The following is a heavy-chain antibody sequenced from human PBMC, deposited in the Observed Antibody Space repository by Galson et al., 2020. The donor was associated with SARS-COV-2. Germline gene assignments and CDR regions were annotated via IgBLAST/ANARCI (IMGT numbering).Heavy chain of an antibody. J-gene: IGHJ4*02. V-gene: IGHV3-15*05. CDR1: GFTFTHAW. D-gene: IGHD2-2*01. Sequence: GGSLRLSCAASGFTFTHAWMSWVRQAPGKGLEWVGRIKSRTDGGRADHAAAVKGRFTVSRDDLTNTLFLQMNSLKTEDTAVYYCTSMTTLVVGDSADYWGQGTLVTVSS. CDR2: IKSRTDGGRA. CDR3: TSMTTLVVGDSADY.